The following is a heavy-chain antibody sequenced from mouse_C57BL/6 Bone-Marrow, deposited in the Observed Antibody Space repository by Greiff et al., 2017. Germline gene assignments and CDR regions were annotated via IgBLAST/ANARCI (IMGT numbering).Heavy chain of an antibody. D-gene: IGHD1-1*02. CDR2: ISYDGSN. CDR3: ARAGGYWYFDV. CDR1: GYSITSGYY. V-gene: IGHV3-6*01. Sequence: EVQLKESGPGLVKPSQSLSLTCSVTGYSITSGYYWNWIRQFPGNKLEWMGYISYDGSNNYNPSLKNRISITRDTSKNQFFLKLNSVTTEDTATYYCARAGGYWYFDVWGTGTTVTVSS. J-gene: IGHJ1*03.